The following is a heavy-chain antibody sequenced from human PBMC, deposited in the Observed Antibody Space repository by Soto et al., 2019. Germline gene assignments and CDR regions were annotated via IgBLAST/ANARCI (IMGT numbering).Heavy chain of an antibody. CDR3: ASLQGELGRVLD. D-gene: IGHD1-26*01. CDR2: IYYSGST. V-gene: IGHV4-30-4*01. CDR1: GCSISSGDYY. Sequence: PSETLSLTCPVSGCSISSGDYYWSWIRQPPGKGLEWIGYIYYSGSTYYNPSLKSRVTISVDTSKNQFSLKLSSVTAADTAVYYCASLQGELGRVLDWGQGTLVTVSS. J-gene: IGHJ4*02.